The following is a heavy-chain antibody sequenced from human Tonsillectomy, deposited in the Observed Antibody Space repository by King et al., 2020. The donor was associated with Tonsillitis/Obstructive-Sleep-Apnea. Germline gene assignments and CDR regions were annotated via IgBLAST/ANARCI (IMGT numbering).Heavy chain of an antibody. CDR1: GYSFTNYW. D-gene: IGHD5-12*01. CDR2: IDPSDSYT. Sequence: DVQLVESGAEVKEPGESLRISCKGSGYSFTNYWINWVRQMPGKGLEWMGRIDPSDSYTSYSPSFQGHVTISADKSISTAYLQWSSLKASDTAMYYCARRRDIATYAMDVWGQXXTVTVSS. V-gene: IGHV5-10-1*03. J-gene: IGHJ6*02. CDR3: ARRRDIATYAMDV.